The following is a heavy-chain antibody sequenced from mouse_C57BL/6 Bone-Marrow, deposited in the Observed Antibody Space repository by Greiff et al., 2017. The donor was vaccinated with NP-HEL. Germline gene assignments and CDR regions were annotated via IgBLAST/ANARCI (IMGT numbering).Heavy chain of an antibody. D-gene: IGHD1-1*01. V-gene: IGHV1-7*01. J-gene: IGHJ3*01. Sequence: QVQLQQSGAELAKPGASVKLSCKASGYTFTSYWMHWVKQRPGQGLEWIGYINPSSGYTKYTQKFKDKATLTADKSSSTAYMQLSSLTYEDSAVYYCARYYGSSYPWFAYWGQGTLVTVSA. CDR1: GYTFTSYW. CDR2: INPSSGYT. CDR3: ARYYGSSYPWFAY.